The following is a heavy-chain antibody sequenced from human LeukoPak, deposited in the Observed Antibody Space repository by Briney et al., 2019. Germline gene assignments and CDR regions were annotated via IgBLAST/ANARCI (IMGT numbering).Heavy chain of an antibody. V-gene: IGHV4-34*01. CDR3: AREYSSSWLYYMDV. CDR2: INHSGGT. CDR1: GGSFSGFY. D-gene: IGHD6-13*01. J-gene: IGHJ6*03. Sequence: KPSETLSLTCAVYGGSFSGFYWSWIRQPPGKGLEWIGDINHSGGTNYIPSLKSRVTISVDTSKNQFSLKLSSVTAADSAVYYCAREYSSSWLYYMDVWGKGTTVTVSS.